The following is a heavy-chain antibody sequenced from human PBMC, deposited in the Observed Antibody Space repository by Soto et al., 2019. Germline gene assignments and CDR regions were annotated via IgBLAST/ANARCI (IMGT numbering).Heavy chain of an antibody. V-gene: IGHV1-3*01. CDR1: GYTFTSSA. Sequence: ASVKVSCKASGYTFTSSAMHWVRQAPGQRLEWMGWINAGNGNTKYSQKFQGRVTITRDTSASTAYMELSSLRSEDTAVYYCASTRSYSSSWYSFDYWGQGTLVTVSS. J-gene: IGHJ4*02. CDR2: INAGNGNT. CDR3: ASTRSYSSSWYSFDY. D-gene: IGHD6-13*01.